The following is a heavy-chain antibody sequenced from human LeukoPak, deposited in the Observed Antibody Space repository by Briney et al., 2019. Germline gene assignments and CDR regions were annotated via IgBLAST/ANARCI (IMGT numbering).Heavy chain of an antibody. CDR2: IYPVGNT. CDR3: ARQRCSRGTCYSLDY. CDR1: GGSMSTYY. Sequence: NPSETLSLTCTVSGGSMSTYYWSWIRQPAGKGLEWIGRIYPVGNTNYNPSLESRVTMSVDTSKNQFSLKLNSVTAADTGLYFCARQRCSRGTCYSLDYWGQGTLVTVSS. V-gene: IGHV4-4*07. D-gene: IGHD2-15*01. J-gene: IGHJ4*02.